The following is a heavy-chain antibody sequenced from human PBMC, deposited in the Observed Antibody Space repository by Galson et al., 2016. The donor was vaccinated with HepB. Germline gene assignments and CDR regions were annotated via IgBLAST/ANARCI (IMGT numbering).Heavy chain of an antibody. D-gene: IGHD3/OR15-3a*01. Sequence: SETLSLTCTVSGGSISYYYWSWIRQPAGKGLEWIGRIYSSGSTNYNPSLKSRVTMSVDTSKNQFSLKLSSVTAADTAVYYCARDWGNPRWTNWFDPWGQGTLVTVSS. CDR2: IYSSGST. J-gene: IGHJ5*02. V-gene: IGHV4-4*07. CDR1: GGSISYYY. CDR3: ARDWGNPRWTNWFDP.